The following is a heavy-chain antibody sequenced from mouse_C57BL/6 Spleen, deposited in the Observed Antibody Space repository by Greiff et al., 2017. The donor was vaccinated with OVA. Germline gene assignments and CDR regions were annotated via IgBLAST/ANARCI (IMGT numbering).Heavy chain of an antibody. V-gene: IGHV5-6*02. CDR1: GFTFSSYG. CDR2: ISSGGSYT. J-gene: IGHJ4*01. Sequence: EVKLVESGGDLVKPGGSLKLSCAASGFTFSSYGMSWVRQTPDKRLEWVATISSGGSYTYYPDSVKGRFTISRDNAKNTLYLQMSSLKSEDTAMYYCARQRGNYGSYYYAMDYWGQGTSVTVSS. CDR3: ARQRGNYGSYYYAMDY. D-gene: IGHD2-1*01.